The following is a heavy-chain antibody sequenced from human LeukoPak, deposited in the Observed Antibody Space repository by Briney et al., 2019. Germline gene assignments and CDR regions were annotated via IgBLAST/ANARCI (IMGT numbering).Heavy chain of an antibody. CDR1: GGSFSGYY. D-gene: IGHD2-21*02. Sequence: SETLSLTCAVYGGSFSGYYWSWIRQPPGKGLEWIGEINHSGSTNYNPSLKSRVTIFVHTSKNQFSLNLISVTAADTAVYYCARSPPFCGGDCYVDYWGQGTQVTVSS. V-gene: IGHV4-34*01. CDR2: INHSGST. CDR3: ARSPPFCGGDCYVDY. J-gene: IGHJ4*02.